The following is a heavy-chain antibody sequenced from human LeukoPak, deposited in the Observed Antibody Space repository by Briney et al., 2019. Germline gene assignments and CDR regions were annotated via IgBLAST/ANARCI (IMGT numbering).Heavy chain of an antibody. CDR3: ARDQFAFGLFDY. CDR1: GFTVSSNY. V-gene: IGHV3-53*01. CDR2: IYSGGST. J-gene: IGHJ4*02. D-gene: IGHD3/OR15-3a*01. Sequence: PGGSRRLSCAASGFTVSSNYMSWVRQAPGKGLEWVSVIYSGGSTYYADSVTGRFTISRDSSKNTLYLQMNSLRAEDTAVYYCARDQFAFGLFDYWGQGALVAASS.